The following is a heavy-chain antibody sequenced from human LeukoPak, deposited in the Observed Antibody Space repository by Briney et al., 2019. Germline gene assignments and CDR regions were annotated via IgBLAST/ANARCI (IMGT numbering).Heavy chain of an antibody. CDR1: XXXXXXSXXH. J-gene: IGHJ6*02. Sequence: SETLSLXXXXXXXXXXXSXXHWGWIRQSPGKGLEWIGNIYYGGSTYYNPSLQSRVTISVDTSKNQFSLKLGSVTAADTAVYYCARDRIVGVERPVDVWGQGTTVTVSS. CDR3: ARDRIVGVERPVDV. CDR2: IYYGGST. V-gene: IGHV4-39*02. D-gene: IGHD1-26*01.